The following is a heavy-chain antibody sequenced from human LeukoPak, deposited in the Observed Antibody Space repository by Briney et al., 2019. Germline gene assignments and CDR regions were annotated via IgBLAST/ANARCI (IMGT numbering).Heavy chain of an antibody. Sequence: PSETLSLTCTVSGGSISSYCWSWIRQPPGKGLEWIGYIYYSGSTNYNPSLKSRVTISVDTSKNQFSLKLSSVTAADTAVYYCAKGELHIVGVPFDYWGQGTLVTVSS. V-gene: IGHV4-59*08. J-gene: IGHJ4*02. CDR3: AKGELHIVGVPFDY. CDR2: IYYSGST. CDR1: GGSISSYC. D-gene: IGHD1-26*01.